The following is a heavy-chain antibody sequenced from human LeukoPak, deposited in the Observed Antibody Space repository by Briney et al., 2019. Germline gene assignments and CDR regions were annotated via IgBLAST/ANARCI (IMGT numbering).Heavy chain of an antibody. J-gene: IGHJ4*02. Sequence: ASVKVSCKASVYTFTSYYMHWVRQAPGQGLERMGIINPSGGSTSYAQKFQGRVTMTRDMSTSTVYMELSSLRSEDTAVYYCARSGVSIVVVPAADFDYWGQGTLVTVSS. CDR1: VYTFTSYY. CDR3: ARSGVSIVVVPAADFDY. V-gene: IGHV1-46*01. CDR2: INPSGGST. D-gene: IGHD2-2*01.